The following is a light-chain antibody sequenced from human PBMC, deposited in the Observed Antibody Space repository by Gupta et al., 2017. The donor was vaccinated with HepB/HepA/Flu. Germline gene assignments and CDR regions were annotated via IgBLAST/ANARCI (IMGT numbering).Light chain of an antibody. CDR3: CSYAVSSRV. Sequence: QSALTQPASVSGSPGPSITISCTGASSDVGNYNLVSWYQQHPGKAPKLMIYEVNKRPSGVSNRFSGSKSGNTASLTISGLQAEDEADYYCCSYAVSSRVFGGGTKLTVL. V-gene: IGLV2-23*02. CDR1: SSDVGNYNL. CDR2: EVN. J-gene: IGLJ3*02.